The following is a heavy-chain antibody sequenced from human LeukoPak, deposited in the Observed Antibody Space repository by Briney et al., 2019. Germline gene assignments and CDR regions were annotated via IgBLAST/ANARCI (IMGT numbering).Heavy chain of an antibody. Sequence: PSETLSLTCTVSGGSISSYYWSWIRQPPGKGLEWIGYIYYSGSTNYNPSLKSRVTISVDTSKNQFSLKLSSVTAADTAVYYCAREHTSCFDYWGQGTLVTVSS. V-gene: IGHV4-59*01. CDR1: GGSISSYY. CDR2: IYYSGST. J-gene: IGHJ4*02. D-gene: IGHD2-2*01. CDR3: AREHTSCFDY.